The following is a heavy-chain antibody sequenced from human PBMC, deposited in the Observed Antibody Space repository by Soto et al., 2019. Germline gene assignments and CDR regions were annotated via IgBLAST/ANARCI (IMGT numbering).Heavy chain of an antibody. D-gene: IGHD5-18*01. J-gene: IGHJ6*02. CDR3: ARTEDSYGYGDYYYGMDV. CDR1: GYTFTSYY. V-gene: IGHV1-46*01. CDR2: INPSGGST. Sequence: ASVKVSCKASGYTFTSYYMHWVRQAPGQGLEWMGIINPSGGSTSYAQKFQGRVTMTRDTSTSTVYMELSSLRSEDTAVYYCARTEDSYGYGDYYYGMDVWGQGTTVTVSS.